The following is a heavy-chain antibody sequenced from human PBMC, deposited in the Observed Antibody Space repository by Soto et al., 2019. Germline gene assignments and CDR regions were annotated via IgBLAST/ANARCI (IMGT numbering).Heavy chain of an antibody. Sequence: GLSLGLSCSASGFPFSRYGMHWVLQAPGKGLEWVAIIWSDGNDKDYADSVKGLFTISRDNSKNTLSLQMNSLRAEDTAVYYCVRGSYTSNGVRHNLGFFGPWRQGTLVTVSS. CDR3: VRGSYTSNGVRHNLGFFGP. D-gene: IGHD2-8*01. CDR2: IWSDGNDK. CDR1: GFPFSRYG. J-gene: IGHJ5*02. V-gene: IGHV3-33*08.